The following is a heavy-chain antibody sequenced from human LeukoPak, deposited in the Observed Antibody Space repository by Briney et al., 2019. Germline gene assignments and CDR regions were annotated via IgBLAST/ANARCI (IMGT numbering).Heavy chain of an antibody. Sequence: PSETLSLTCTVSGGSISSHYWSWIRQPPGKGLEWIGYIYYSGSTNYNPSLKSRVTISVDTSKNRFSLKLSSVTAADTAVYYCARVPLSGYKAYYYYMDVWGKGTTVTVSS. CDR1: GGSISSHY. D-gene: IGHD3-3*01. CDR3: ARVPLSGYKAYYYYMDV. J-gene: IGHJ6*03. CDR2: IYYSGST. V-gene: IGHV4-59*11.